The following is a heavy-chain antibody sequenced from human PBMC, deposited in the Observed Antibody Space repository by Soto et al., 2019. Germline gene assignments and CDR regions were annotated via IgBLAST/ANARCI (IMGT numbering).Heavy chain of an antibody. Sequence: SETLSLTCTGSGGSISSYYWSWIRQPPGKGLEWIGYIYYSGSTNYNPSLKSRVTISVDTSKNQFSLKLSSVTAADTAVYYCARTYTHRLYYFDYWGQGTLVTVSS. J-gene: IGHJ4*02. D-gene: IGHD5-12*01. CDR3: ARTYTHRLYYFDY. CDR2: IYYSGST. CDR1: GGSISSYY. V-gene: IGHV4-59*01.